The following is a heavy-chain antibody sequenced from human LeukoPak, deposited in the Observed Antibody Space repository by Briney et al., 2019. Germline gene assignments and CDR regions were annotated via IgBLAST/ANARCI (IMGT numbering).Heavy chain of an antibody. Sequence: GGSLRLSCAASGFTFSDYNMSWVRQAPGKGLEWVSYITNGGSTIHHADSVKGRFTISRDNAKKTLYLQMTSLRAEDTAVYYCAKDQRFGDLDDYRGQGTLVTVSS. J-gene: IGHJ4*02. D-gene: IGHD3-10*01. CDR2: ITNGGSTI. CDR1: GFTFSDYN. CDR3: AKDQRFGDLDDY. V-gene: IGHV3-11*01.